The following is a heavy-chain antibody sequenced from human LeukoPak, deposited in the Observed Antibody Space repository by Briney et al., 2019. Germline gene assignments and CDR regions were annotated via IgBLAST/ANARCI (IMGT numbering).Heavy chain of an antibody. CDR1: GGTVSNYT. CDR3: ASGDCPNGVGLYFWYFEL. CDR2: IIPLLGIT. Sequence: SVKVSCKASGGTVSNYTIDWVRQAPGHGLEWMGRIIPLLGITNYAQKFQGRVTIIADTYTSTAYMELSSLRSEDTAVYYCASGDCPNGVGLYFWYFELWGRGTLVTVSS. J-gene: IGHJ2*01. D-gene: IGHD2-8*01. V-gene: IGHV1-69*02.